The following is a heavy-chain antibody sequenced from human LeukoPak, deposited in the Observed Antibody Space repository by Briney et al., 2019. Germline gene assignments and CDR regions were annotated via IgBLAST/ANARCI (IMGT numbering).Heavy chain of an antibody. CDR3: ARVAKGVYDILTGYYLYYYYGMDV. D-gene: IGHD3-9*01. Sequence: SVKVSCKASGGTFSSYAISWVRQAPGQGLEWMGGIIPIFGTANYAQKFQGRVTITADESTSTAYMELSSLRSEDTAVYYCARVAKGVYDILTGYYLYYYYGMDVWGQGTTVTVPS. CDR2: IIPIFGTA. CDR1: GGTFSSYA. V-gene: IGHV1-69*13. J-gene: IGHJ6*02.